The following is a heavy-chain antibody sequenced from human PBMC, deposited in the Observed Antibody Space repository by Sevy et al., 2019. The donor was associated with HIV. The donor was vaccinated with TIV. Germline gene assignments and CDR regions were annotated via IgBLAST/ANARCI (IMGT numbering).Heavy chain of an antibody. CDR2: IRSKAYGGTT. Sequence: GGSLRLSCTASGFTFGDYAMSWFRQAPGKGLEWVGFIRSKAYGGTTEYAASVKGRFTISRDDSKSIAYLQMNSLKTEDTAVYYCTTQRYYDFWSGYSWFDPWGQGTLVTVSS. D-gene: IGHD3-3*01. V-gene: IGHV3-49*03. CDR3: TTQRYYDFWSGYSWFDP. CDR1: GFTFGDYA. J-gene: IGHJ5*02.